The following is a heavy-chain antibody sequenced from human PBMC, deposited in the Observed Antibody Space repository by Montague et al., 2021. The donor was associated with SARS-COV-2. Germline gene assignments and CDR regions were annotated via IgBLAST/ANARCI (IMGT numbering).Heavy chain of an antibody. Sequence: SETLSLTCAVSGDSMSSNNWWTWVRQSPGKGLEWIGEIHHIVGTXXNPSLKSRVSISVDKSRNQFSLNLNSATAADTAFYYCATVFGGCSATSCYLYNWGRGTLVTVSS. CDR1: GDSMSSNNW. V-gene: IGHV4-4*02. CDR3: ATVFGGCSATSCYLYN. CDR2: IHHIVGT. J-gene: IGHJ4*02. D-gene: IGHD2-2*01.